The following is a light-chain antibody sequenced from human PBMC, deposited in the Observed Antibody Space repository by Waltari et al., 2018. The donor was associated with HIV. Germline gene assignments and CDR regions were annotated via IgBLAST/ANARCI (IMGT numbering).Light chain of an antibody. V-gene: IGKV1-5*03. Sequence: DIQMTQSPSTLSASVGDRVTLTCRASQSISIWLAWYQQKPGKVPQVLIYKASSLGSGVPSRFSGSGSGTEFTLTISSLQPDDFATYYCQQYNSYPYTFGQGTNLEIK. J-gene: IGKJ2*01. CDR2: KAS. CDR1: QSISIW. CDR3: QQYNSYPYT.